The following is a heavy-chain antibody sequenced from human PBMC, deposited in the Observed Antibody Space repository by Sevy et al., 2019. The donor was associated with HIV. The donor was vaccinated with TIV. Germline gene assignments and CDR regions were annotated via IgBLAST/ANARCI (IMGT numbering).Heavy chain of an antibody. J-gene: IGHJ4*02. CDR1: GFTFSSYA. D-gene: IGHD3-3*01. CDR2: ISGSGGST. V-gene: IGHV3-23*01. CDR3: AKVSPYYSDTYYDFWSGYYPYYFDY. Sequence: GGSLRLSCAASGFTFSSYAMSWVRQAPGKGLERVSAISGSGGSTYYADSVKGRFTISRDNSKNTLYLQMNSLRAEDTAVYYCAKVSPYYSDTYYDFWSGYYPYYFDYWGQGTLVTVSS.